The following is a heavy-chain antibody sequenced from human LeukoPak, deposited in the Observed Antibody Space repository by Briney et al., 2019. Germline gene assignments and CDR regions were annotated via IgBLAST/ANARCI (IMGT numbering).Heavy chain of an antibody. CDR2: IYYSGST. CDR1: GGSISSGGYY. Sequence: SETLSLTCTVSGGSISSGGYYWSWIRQHPGKGLEWIGYIYYSGSTYYNPSLKSRVIISVDTSKNQFSLKLSSVTAADTAVYYCARSYGSGSYSWFDPWGQGTLVTVSS. V-gene: IGHV4-31*03. D-gene: IGHD3-10*01. CDR3: ARSYGSGSYSWFDP. J-gene: IGHJ5*02.